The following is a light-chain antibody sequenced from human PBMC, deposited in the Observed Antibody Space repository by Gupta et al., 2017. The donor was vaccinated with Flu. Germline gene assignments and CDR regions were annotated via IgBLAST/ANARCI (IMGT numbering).Light chain of an antibody. CDR3: QQSDSIPLT. V-gene: IGKV1-39*01. J-gene: IGKJ4*01. Sequence: PSSLSASVGDRVTITCRASQSIRSYLNWYQQKPGKAPKLLIYAASSLQSGVPSRFSGSESGTDFTLTISSLQREDFATYYCQQSDSIPLTFGGGTEVDIK. CDR2: AAS. CDR1: QSIRSY.